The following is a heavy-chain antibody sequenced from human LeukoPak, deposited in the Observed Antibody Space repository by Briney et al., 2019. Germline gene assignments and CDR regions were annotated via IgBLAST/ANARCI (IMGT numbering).Heavy chain of an antibody. CDR3: ARCYTGDSIYFDY. V-gene: IGHV3-66*01. Sequence: PGGSLRLSCAASGFTVSSNYMSWVRQAPGKGLEWVSVIYSGGSTYYADSVKGRFTISRDNSKNTLYLQMNSLRAEDTAVYYCARCYTGDSIYFDYWGQGTLVTVSS. D-gene: IGHD2-2*02. J-gene: IGHJ4*02. CDR1: GFTVSSNY. CDR2: IYSGGST.